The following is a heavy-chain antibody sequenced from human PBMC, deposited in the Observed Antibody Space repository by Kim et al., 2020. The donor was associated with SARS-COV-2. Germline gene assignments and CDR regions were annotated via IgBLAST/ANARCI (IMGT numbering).Heavy chain of an antibody. Sequence: KLRGRVTMTTDTSTSTAYMELRSLRSDDTAVYYCARGLRVVAGLSCYFDYWGQGTLVTVSS. CDR3: ARGLRVVAGLSCYFDY. D-gene: IGHD2-15*01. J-gene: IGHJ4*02. V-gene: IGHV1-18*01.